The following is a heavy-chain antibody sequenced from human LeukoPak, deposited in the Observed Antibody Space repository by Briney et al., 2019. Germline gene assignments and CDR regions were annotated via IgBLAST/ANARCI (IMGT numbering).Heavy chain of an antibody. CDR1: GFTFSNYG. J-gene: IGHJ4*02. CDR3: AKSGITFGGPFDY. D-gene: IGHD3-16*01. CDR2: ISGSGGTT. Sequence: GGSLRLSCAASGFTFSNYGMNWVRQAPGKGLEWVSVISGSGGTTYYADSVKGRFTISRDNSKNTLCLQMNSLRAEDTAVYYCAKSGITFGGPFDYWGQGTLVTVSS. V-gene: IGHV3-23*01.